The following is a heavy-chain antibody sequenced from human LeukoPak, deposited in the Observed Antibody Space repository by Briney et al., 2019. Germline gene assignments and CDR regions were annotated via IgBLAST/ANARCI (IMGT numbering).Heavy chain of an antibody. CDR2: IYYTGKT. J-gene: IGHJ1*01. CDR3: ARRRYYDSTGYFE. V-gene: IGHV4-39*02. Sequence: SETLSLTCTVSGDFISSSSYYWGWIRQPPGKGLEWIGDIYYTGKTYYNPSLKSRVFISIDTSKNYFSLNLNFVTAADTAVCYCARRRYYDSTGYFEWGRGSLVTVSS. D-gene: IGHD3-22*01. CDR1: GDFISSSSYY.